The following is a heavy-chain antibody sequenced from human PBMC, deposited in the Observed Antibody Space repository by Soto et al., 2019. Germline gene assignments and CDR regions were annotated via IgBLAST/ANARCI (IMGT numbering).Heavy chain of an antibody. V-gene: IGHV3-30-3*01. CDR1: GFTFSSYD. Sequence: QVQLVESGGGVVQPGRSLRLSCAASGFTFSSYDMHWVRQAPGKGLVWVAVISYDGSNKYYADSVKGRFTISRDNSKNTLYLQMNSLRAEATAVYYCAREGKPYYDYVWGSYRTLPGGFDYWGQGTLVTVSS. J-gene: IGHJ4*02. D-gene: IGHD3-16*02. CDR2: ISYDGSNK. CDR3: AREGKPYYDYVWGSYRTLPGGFDY.